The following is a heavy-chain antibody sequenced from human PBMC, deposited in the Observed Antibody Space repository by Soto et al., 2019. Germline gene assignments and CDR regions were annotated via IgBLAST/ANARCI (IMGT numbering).Heavy chain of an antibody. CDR2: INHSGST. D-gene: IGHD3-3*01. CDR3: ARGGYDFWSGYTNYYYYYGMDV. V-gene: IGHV4-34*01. CDR1: GGSFSGYY. J-gene: IGHJ6*02. Sequence: QVQLQQWGAGLLKPSETLSLTCAVYGGSFSGYYWSWIRQPPGKGLEWIGEINHSGSTNYNPSLKSRVTISVDTSKNQFSLKLSSVTAADTAVYYCARGGYDFWSGYTNYYYYYGMDVWGQGTTVTVSS.